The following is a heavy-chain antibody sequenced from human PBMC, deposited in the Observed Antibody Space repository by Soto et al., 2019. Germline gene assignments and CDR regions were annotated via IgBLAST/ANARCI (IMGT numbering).Heavy chain of an antibody. CDR3: ARTITGYFWAGAY. J-gene: IGHJ4*02. D-gene: IGHD1-1*01. CDR2: IGGSGANT. V-gene: IGHV3-23*01. CDR1: GFTFNMYA. Sequence: EVQLSESGGGLAQPGGSLRLSCAASGFTFNMYAMRWVRQAPGKGLEWVSGIGGSGANTYYADFVKGRFTISRDNSKNTLYLQMDSLRAEDTVIYYCARTITGYFWAGAYWGQGTRVTVSS.